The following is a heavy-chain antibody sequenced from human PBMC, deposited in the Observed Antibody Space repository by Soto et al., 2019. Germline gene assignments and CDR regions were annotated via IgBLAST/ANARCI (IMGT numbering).Heavy chain of an antibody. V-gene: IGHV4-31*03. CDR3: ASGHDAYKVRY. J-gene: IGHJ4*02. D-gene: IGHD1-1*01. Sequence: SETLSLTCTVSGGSISSGGTGSYWTWIRQLPGKGLEWIGYIYYTGNTYYNPSLKSRPTISIDTSENQFSLKLTSVTAADTAAYFCASGHDAYKVRYWGQGTLVTVSS. CDR1: GGSISSGGTGSY. CDR2: IYYTGNT.